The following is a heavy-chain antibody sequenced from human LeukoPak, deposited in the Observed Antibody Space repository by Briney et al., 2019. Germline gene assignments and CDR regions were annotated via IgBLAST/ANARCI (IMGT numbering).Heavy chain of an antibody. CDR2: IYYSGST. V-gene: IGHV4-39*01. CDR3: ARLTSSGWQDY. CDR1: GGPISSSSYY. D-gene: IGHD6-19*01. Sequence: PSETLSLTCTVSGGPISSSSYYWGWIRQPPGKGLEWIGSIYYSGSTYYNPSLKSRVTISVDTSKNQFSLKLSSVTAADTAVYYCARLTSSGWQDYWGQGTLVTVSS. J-gene: IGHJ4*02.